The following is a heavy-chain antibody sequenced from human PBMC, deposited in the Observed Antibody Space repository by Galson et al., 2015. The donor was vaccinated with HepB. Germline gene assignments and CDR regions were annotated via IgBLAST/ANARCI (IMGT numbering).Heavy chain of an antibody. CDR2: IYYSGST. J-gene: IGHJ6*02. Sequence: LSLTCTVSGGSIRSGGYYWSWIRQHPGKGLEWIGYIYYSGSTYYNPSLKSRVTISVDTSKNQFSLKLSSVTAADTAVYYCARERSVYCGGDCYSLDKQNGMDVWGQGTTVTVSS. V-gene: IGHV4-31*03. CDR3: ARERSVYCGGDCYSLDKQNGMDV. D-gene: IGHD2-21*02. CDR1: GGSIRSGGYY.